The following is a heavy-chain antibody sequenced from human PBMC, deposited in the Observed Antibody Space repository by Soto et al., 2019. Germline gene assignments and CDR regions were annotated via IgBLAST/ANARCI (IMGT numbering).Heavy chain of an antibody. J-gene: IGHJ4*02. D-gene: IGHD3-3*01. Sequence: SSVKVSCKASGGTFSSYTISWVRQAPGQGLEWMGRIIPILGIANYAQKFQGRVTITADKSTSTAYMELSSLRSEDTAVYYCAIGDDFWSGSSTHYFDYWGQGTLVTVSS. CDR3: AIGDDFWSGSSTHYFDY. CDR1: GGTFSSYT. V-gene: IGHV1-69*02. CDR2: IIPILGIA.